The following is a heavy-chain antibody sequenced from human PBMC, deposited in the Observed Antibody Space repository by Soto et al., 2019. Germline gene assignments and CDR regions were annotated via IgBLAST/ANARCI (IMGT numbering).Heavy chain of an antibody. CDR1: ITFSIYA. CDR2: VSVGGVST. CDR3: EKDRLRFQDPYYMDV. J-gene: IGHJ6*03. V-gene: IGHV3-23*01. Sequence: GGSLRLSCVGITFSIYAMSWVRQAPGQGLGWVSIVSVGGVSTYYADSVKGRFTISRDDSNNTLYLQMKSLRAEDTAVYYCEKDRLRFQDPYYMDVWGKGTTVTVSS.